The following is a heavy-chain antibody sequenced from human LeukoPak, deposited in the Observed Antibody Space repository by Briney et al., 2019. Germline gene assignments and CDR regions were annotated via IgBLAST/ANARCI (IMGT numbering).Heavy chain of an antibody. CDR3: ARDLGDGYNFFFDY. D-gene: IGHD5-24*01. CDR2: ISADGGDT. Sequence: GGSLRLSCAASGFTFSSYAMSWVRQAPGKGLEWVSVISADGGDTNLADSVKGRFTISRDNAKNSLYLQMNSLRAEDTAVYYCARDLGDGYNFFFDYWGQGTLVTVSS. J-gene: IGHJ4*02. CDR1: GFTFSSYA. V-gene: IGHV3-23*01.